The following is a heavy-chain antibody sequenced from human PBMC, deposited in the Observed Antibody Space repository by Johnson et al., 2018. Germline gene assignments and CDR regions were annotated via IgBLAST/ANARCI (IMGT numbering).Heavy chain of an antibody. Sequence: EVQLVESGGGLVQPGGSLRLSCAVSGFTVSNTYMTWVRQAPGGGLAWVSIIYSGGTTYYADSMKGRFTISRDNSENPLYLEMSNLRPEDTAIYYRARAGGSAYDAFDIWGQGTMVTVSS. CDR1: GFTVSNTY. CDR3: ARAGGSAYDAFDI. CDR2: IYSGGTT. J-gene: IGHJ3*02. D-gene: IGHD3-16*01. V-gene: IGHV3-66*02.